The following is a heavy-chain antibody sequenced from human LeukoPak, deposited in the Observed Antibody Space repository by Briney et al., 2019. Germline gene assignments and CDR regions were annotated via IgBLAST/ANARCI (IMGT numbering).Heavy chain of an antibody. CDR1: GFTFSDYG. J-gene: IGHJ4*02. CDR3: APYSWPLGFDY. D-gene: IGHD2-15*01. V-gene: IGHV3-74*01. Sequence: PGGSLRLSCAASGFTFSDYGMHWVRQAPGKGLVWVSRINSDGSSTSYADSVKGRFTISRDNAKNTLYLQMNSLRAEDTAVYYCAPYSWPLGFDYWGQGTLVTVSS. CDR2: INSDGSST.